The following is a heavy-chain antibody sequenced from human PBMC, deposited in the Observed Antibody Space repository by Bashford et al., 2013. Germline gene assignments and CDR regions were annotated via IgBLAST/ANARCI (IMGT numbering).Heavy chain of an antibody. CDR3: AKGDGDFGIYSLFVN. V-gene: IGHV3-23*01. Sequence: GSLRLSCAVSGFTVSNYAVGWVRQAPGRGLEWVALISGSGGDTDYADSVKGRFIISRDISRNTVSLQMNTLRVEDTAVYFCAKGDGDFGIYSLFVNWGQGTLVTVSS. CDR1: GFTVSNYA. CDR2: ISGSGGDT. D-gene: IGHD1-14*01. J-gene: IGHJ4*02.